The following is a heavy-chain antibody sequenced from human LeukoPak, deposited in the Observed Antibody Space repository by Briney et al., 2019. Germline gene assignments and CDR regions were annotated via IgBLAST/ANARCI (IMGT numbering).Heavy chain of an antibody. CDR2: ISSSADTI. J-gene: IGHJ4*02. V-gene: IGHV3-48*03. CDR1: RFIFRSDE. D-gene: IGHD4/OR15-4a*01. Sequence: GGSLRLSCAHSRFIFRSDEMTWVRQAPGEGLETVSFISSSADTILYADSVKGRFTISRDNAKNALYMQKNSLRAEDTAVYYCTKERCSYWGQGTLVTVSS. CDR3: TKERCSY.